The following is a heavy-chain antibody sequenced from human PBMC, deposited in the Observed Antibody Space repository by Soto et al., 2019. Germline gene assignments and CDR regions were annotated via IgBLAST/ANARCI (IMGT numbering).Heavy chain of an antibody. D-gene: IGHD6-13*01. V-gene: IGHV4-39*01. CDR1: GGSISSSSYY. Sequence: PSETLSLTCTVSGGSISSSSYYWGWIRQPPGKGLEWIGGIYYSGSTYYNPSLKSRVTISVDTSKNQFSLKLSSVTAADTAVYYCARRATIAAPIYWGQGTLVTVSS. J-gene: IGHJ4*02. CDR2: IYYSGST. CDR3: ARRATIAAPIY.